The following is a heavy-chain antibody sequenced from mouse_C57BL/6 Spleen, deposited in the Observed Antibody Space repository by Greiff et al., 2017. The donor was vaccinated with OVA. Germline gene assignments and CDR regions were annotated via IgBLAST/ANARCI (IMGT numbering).Heavy chain of an antibody. Sequence: QVQLQQSGAELVRPGTSVKMSCKASGYTFTNYWIGWAKQRPGHGLEWIGDIYPGGGYTNYNEKFKGKATLTADKSSSTAYMQFSSLTSEDSAIYYCARSGVVRYFDVWGTGTTVTVSS. J-gene: IGHJ1*03. CDR1: GYTFTNYW. V-gene: IGHV1-63*01. CDR2: IYPGGGYT. D-gene: IGHD1-1*01. CDR3: ARSGVVRYFDV.